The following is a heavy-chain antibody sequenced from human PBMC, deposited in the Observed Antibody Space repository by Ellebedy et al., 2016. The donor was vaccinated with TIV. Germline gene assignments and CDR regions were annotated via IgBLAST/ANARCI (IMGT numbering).Heavy chain of an antibody. CDR1: GYTFTGYY. V-gene: IGHV1-2*02. D-gene: IGHD3-9*01. CDR2: INPNSGAA. Sequence: ASVKVSCKASGYTFTGYYMHWVRQAPGQGLEWMGWINPNSGAANYAQKFQGRVTMTRDTYISTAYMELSRLRSDDTAVYYCAREAYYDILTGYYGYYGMDVWGQGTTVTVSS. J-gene: IGHJ6*02. CDR3: AREAYYDILTGYYGYYGMDV.